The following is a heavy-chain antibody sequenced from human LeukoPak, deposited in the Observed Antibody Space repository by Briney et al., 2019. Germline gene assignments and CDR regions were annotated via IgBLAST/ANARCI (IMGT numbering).Heavy chain of an antibody. Sequence: GASVKVPCKASGGTFSSYAISWVRQAPGQGLEWMGGIIPIFGTANYAQKFQGRVTITADESTSTAYMELSSLRSEDTAVYYCALTEYSSSFHWFDPWGQGTLVTVSS. CDR3: ALTEYSSSFHWFDP. D-gene: IGHD6-6*01. J-gene: IGHJ5*02. CDR1: GGTFSSYA. CDR2: IIPIFGTA. V-gene: IGHV1-69*13.